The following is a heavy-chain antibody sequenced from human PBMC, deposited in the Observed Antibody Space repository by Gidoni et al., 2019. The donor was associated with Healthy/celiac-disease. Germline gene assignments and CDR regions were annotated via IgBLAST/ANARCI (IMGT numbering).Heavy chain of an antibody. CDR1: GGTFSSYA. CDR3: ARPRITMVRGVIDYYYYGMDV. D-gene: IGHD3-10*01. J-gene: IGHJ6*02. V-gene: IGHV1-69*12. Sequence: QVQLVQSGAEVKKPGSSVKVSCKASGGTFSSYAISWLRQAPGQGLEWMGGIIPIFGTANYAQKFQGRVTITADESTSTAYMELSSLRSEDTAVYYCARPRITMVRGVIDYYYYGMDVWGQGTTVTVSS. CDR2: IIPIFGTA.